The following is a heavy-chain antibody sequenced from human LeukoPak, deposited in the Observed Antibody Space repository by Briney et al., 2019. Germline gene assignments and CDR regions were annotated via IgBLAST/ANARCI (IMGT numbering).Heavy chain of an antibody. CDR2: IWYDGSNK. CDR1: GFTFSSYG. CDR3: ARGGQPDYFDY. J-gene: IGHJ4*02. D-gene: IGHD6-13*01. V-gene: IGHV3-33*01. Sequence: QPGRSLRLSCSASGFTFSSYGMHWVRQAPGKGLEWVALIWYDGSNKNYADSVKGRFTISRDNSKNTLYLQMNSLRAEDTAVYYCARGGQPDYFDYWGQGTLVIVSS.